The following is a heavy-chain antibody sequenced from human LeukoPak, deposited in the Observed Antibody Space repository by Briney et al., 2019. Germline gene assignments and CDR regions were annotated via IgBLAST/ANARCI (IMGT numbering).Heavy chain of an antibody. CDR2: ISHDGSIE. CDR3: AKDWGSSGWYNWFDP. D-gene: IGHD6-19*01. J-gene: IGHJ5*02. CDR1: GFTISTHG. V-gene: IGHV3-30*18. Sequence: GRSLRLSCAASGFTISTHGMHWARQAPGKGLEWVAMISHDGSIEHYGDSVKGRLTISRDNSKNTLYLQMNSLRDEDTGVYYCAKDWGSSGWYNWFDPWGQGTLVTVSS.